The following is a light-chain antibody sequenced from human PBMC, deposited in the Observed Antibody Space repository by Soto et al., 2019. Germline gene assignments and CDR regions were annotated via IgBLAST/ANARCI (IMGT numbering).Light chain of an antibody. Sequence: DIQMTQSPSTLSASVGDRVTITCRASQSIGYWLAWYQQKPGKAPKLLIYDASNLESGVPSRFGGSGSGTEFTLTISSLQPDDFATYYCQQYNSPGTFGQGTKVDIK. J-gene: IGKJ1*01. CDR2: DAS. V-gene: IGKV1-5*01. CDR1: QSIGYW. CDR3: QQYNSPGT.